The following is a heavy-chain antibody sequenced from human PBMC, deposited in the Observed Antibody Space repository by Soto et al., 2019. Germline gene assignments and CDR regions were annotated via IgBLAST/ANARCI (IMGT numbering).Heavy chain of an antibody. CDR2: LLRSGSSA. J-gene: IGHJ5*02. CDR3: AKDAISGDGIWLMDS. D-gene: IGHD4-17*01. V-gene: IGHV3-23*01. CDR1: GFTFLNYA. Sequence: WGSLRLSCAASGFTFLNYAITFSRHSPFKGLEWVSSLLRSGSSAYYADSVRGRFTISSDTSANSLYLQMDNLRAEDTAIYYCAKDAISGDGIWLMDSWGQGTVVTVSS.